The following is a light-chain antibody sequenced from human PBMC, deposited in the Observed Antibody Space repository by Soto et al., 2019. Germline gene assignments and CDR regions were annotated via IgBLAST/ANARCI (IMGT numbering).Light chain of an antibody. CDR1: QSVSSN. V-gene: IGKV3-15*01. CDR3: QHYNNWPPWT. J-gene: IGKJ1*01. Sequence: EIVMTQSPPILSVSPGDRATLSCRASQSVSSNLAWYQQKPGQAPRLLIYGASTRATGIPARFIGSGSGTEFTLTISSLQSEDFAVYYCQHYNNWPPWTFGQGTKVDI. CDR2: GAS.